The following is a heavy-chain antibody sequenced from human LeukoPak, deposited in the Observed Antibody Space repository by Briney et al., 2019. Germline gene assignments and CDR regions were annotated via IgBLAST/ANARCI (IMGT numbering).Heavy chain of an antibody. Sequence: PGGSLRLSCAASGFTFSSYGMHWVRQAPGKGLEWVAFIRYDGSNKYYADSVKGRFTISRDNSKNTLYLQMNSLRAEDTAVYYCAKDSWEVGATSEIDYWGQGTLVTVPS. J-gene: IGHJ4*02. CDR1: GFTFSSYG. V-gene: IGHV3-30*02. CDR2: IRYDGSNK. D-gene: IGHD1-26*01. CDR3: AKDSWEVGATSEIDY.